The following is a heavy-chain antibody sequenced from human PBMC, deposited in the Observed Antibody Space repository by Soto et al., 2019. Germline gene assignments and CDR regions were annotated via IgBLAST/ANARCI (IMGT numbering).Heavy chain of an antibody. J-gene: IGHJ4*02. CDR2: IYYSGST. Sequence: SETLSLTCTVSGGSISTDGYYWSWIRQHPGKGLEWIGYIYYSGSTYYNPSLKSRVTISVDTSKNQFSLKLSSVTAADTAVYYCARVIAASGTSYDFDYWGQGTVVTVSS. D-gene: IGHD6-25*01. CDR1: GGSISTDGYY. V-gene: IGHV4-31*03. CDR3: ARVIAASGTSYDFDY.